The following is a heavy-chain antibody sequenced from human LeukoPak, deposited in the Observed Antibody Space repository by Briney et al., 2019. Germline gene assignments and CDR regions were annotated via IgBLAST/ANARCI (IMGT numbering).Heavy chain of an antibody. CDR3: ARDYGDYEFDI. V-gene: IGHV1-2*02. D-gene: IGHD4-17*01. CDR2: INPNSGVT. Sequence: ASVKVSCKASGYTFTVYYMHWVQQAPGQGLEWMGWINPNSGVTNSAQQFQGRVTMTRDTSISTAYMELSRLRSDDTAVYYCARDYGDYEFDIWGQGTMVTVSS. CDR1: GYTFTVYY. J-gene: IGHJ3*02.